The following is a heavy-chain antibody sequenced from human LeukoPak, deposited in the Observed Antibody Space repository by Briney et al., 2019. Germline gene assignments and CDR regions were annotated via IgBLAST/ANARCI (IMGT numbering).Heavy chain of an antibody. CDR1: GFTFSSYG. V-gene: IGHV3-23*01. J-gene: IGHJ4*02. Sequence: GGSLRLSCAASGFTFSSYGMSWVRQAPGKGLEWVSAISGGGGSTYYADSVKGRFTISRDNSKNTLYLQMNSLRAEDTAVYYCAKDFVVVPGNVNYFDYWGQGTLVTVSS. CDR2: ISGGGGST. CDR3: AKDFVVVPGNVNYFDY. D-gene: IGHD2-21*02.